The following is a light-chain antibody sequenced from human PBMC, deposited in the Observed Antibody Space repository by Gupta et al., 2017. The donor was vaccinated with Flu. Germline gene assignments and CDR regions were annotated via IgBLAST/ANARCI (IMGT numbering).Light chain of an antibody. J-gene: IGKJ1*01. Sequence: DIVMTLSPDSLAVSLCERATINCKSSQSVLYSSHNKNYLSWYQQKPGQLPKLLMYWASTRESGVPDRFSGSGSGTDFTFTISSLQEEDVAVYYCQQYYSTPWTFGQGTKVEIK. CDR1: QSVLYSSHNKNY. CDR3: QQYYSTPWT. CDR2: WAS. V-gene: IGKV4-1*01.